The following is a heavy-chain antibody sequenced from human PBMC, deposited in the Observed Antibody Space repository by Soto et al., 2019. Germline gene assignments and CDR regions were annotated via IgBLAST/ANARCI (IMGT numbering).Heavy chain of an antibody. Sequence: PSETLSLTCTVSGGSISSYYWSWIRQPPGKGLEWIGYIYYTGTTNYNPSLKSRVTISVDTSKNQFSLRAEDTAVYYCASRTSGWYFDYWGQGTLVTVSS. J-gene: IGHJ4*02. D-gene: IGHD6-19*01. CDR2: IYYTGTT. V-gene: IGHV4-59*12. CDR1: GGSISSYY. CDR3: ASRTSGWYFDY.